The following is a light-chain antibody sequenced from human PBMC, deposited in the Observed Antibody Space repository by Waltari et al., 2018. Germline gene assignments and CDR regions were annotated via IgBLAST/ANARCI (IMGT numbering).Light chain of an antibody. J-gene: IGKJ1*01. CDR2: AAS. CDR3: QKYGTLPAT. V-gene: IGKV3-20*01. Sequence: EIVLTQSPGTLSLSPGERATLYCRASQSVSKYLVGYQQKPGQAPRLLIYAASTRATGIPGRFSGSGWGTDFSLTISRLEPEDFAVYYCQKYGTLPATFGQGTKVQMK. CDR1: QSVSKY.